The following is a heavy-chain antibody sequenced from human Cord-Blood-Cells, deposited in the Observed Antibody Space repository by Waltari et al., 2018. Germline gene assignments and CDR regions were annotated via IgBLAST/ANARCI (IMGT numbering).Heavy chain of an antibody. J-gene: IGHJ4*02. CDR1: GGSFSGYY. CDR3: ARSHGRRFSYVIVGATYYFDY. V-gene: IGHV4-34*01. Sequence: QVQLQQWGAGLLKPSETLSLTCAVYGGSFSGYYWSWIRQPPGKGLEWIGEINHGGPPNSNPSLKSRVTISVDTSKNQFSLKLSSVTAADTAVYYCARSHGRRFSYVIVGATYYFDYWGQGTLVTVSS. CDR2: INHGGPP. D-gene: IGHD1-26*01.